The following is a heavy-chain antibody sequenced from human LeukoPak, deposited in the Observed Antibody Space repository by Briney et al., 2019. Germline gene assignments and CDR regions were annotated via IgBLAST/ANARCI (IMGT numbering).Heavy chain of an antibody. D-gene: IGHD5-12*01. J-gene: IGHJ3*02. CDR1: GFTFSSYA. CDR2: ISYDGSNK. CDR3: ARGGIVATILDAFDI. V-gene: IGHV3-30*04. Sequence: GRSLRLSCAAFGFTFSSYAMHWVRQAPGKGLEWVAVISYDGSNKYYADSVKGRFTISRDNSKNTLYLQMNSLRAEDTAVYYCARGGIVATILDAFDIWGQGTMVTVSS.